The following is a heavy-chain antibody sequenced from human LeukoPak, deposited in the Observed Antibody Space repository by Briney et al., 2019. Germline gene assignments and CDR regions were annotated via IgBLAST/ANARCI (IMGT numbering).Heavy chain of an antibody. D-gene: IGHD3-9*01. CDR2: IYYSGST. CDR3: ARGRIILS. J-gene: IGHJ4*02. CDR1: IDSMFGYF. V-gene: IGHV4-59*01. Sequence: SETLSLTCTVSIDSMFGYFWSWIRQPPGGGLEWIGYIYYSGSTNYNPSLKSRVTISVDTSKNQFSLKLSSVTAADTAVYYCARGRIILSWGQGTLVTVSS.